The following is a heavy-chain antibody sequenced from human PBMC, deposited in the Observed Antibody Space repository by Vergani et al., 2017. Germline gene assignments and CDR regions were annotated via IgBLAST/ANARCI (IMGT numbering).Heavy chain of an antibody. CDR2: IWYDGSNK. D-gene: IGHD3-3*01. CDR3: ARTYYDFWSGYYSPLYYYGMDV. Sequence: QVQLVESGGGVVQPGRSLRLSCAASGFTFSSYGMQWVRQAPGKGLEWVAVIWYDGSNKYYADSVKGRFTISRDNSKNTLYLQMNSLRAEDTAVYYCARTYYDFWSGYYSPLYYYGMDVWGQGTTVTVSS. V-gene: IGHV3-33*01. CDR1: GFTFSSYG. J-gene: IGHJ6*02.